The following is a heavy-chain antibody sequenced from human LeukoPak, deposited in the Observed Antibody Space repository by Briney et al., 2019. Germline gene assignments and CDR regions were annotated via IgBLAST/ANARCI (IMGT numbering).Heavy chain of an antibody. Sequence: GALRLSCAPAGFSFSRYRLIWVRQAPGKGLEWVASITGRSSYIYYSDSVKGRFTISRDNAKRSLYLQMNSLRAEDTAVYYCARGYSPTIRTTGNDYWGQGTLVTVSS. CDR2: ITGRSSYI. V-gene: IGHV3-21*04. CDR1: GFSFSRYR. J-gene: IGHJ4*02. D-gene: IGHD1-1*01. CDR3: ARGYSPTIRTTGNDY.